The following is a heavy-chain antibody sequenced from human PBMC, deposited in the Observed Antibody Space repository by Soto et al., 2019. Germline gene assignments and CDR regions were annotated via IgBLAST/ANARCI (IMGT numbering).Heavy chain of an antibody. V-gene: IGHV4-34*01. CDR2: IYYSGST. Sequence: SETLSLTCAVYGGSFSGYYWSWIRQPPGKGLEWIGDIYYSGSTNYNPSLKSRVTISVDTSKNQFSLKLSSVTAADTAVYYCARDTHVSSGYWPYYVMDVSGQGTTVPVSS. CDR3: ARDTHVSSGYWPYYVMDV. CDR1: GGSFSGYY. J-gene: IGHJ6*02. D-gene: IGHD3-22*01.